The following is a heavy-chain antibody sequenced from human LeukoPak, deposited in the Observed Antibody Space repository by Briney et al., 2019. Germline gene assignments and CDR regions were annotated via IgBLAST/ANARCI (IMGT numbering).Heavy chain of an antibody. Sequence: GGSLRLSCAASGFTFHDYGMSWVRQAPGKGLEWVSGINWNGGSTGYADSVRGRFTISRDNAKNTLYLQMNSLRVEDTAVYYCARASAFVAGWFDPWGQGTLVTVSS. CDR3: ARASAFVAGWFDP. CDR2: INWNGGST. V-gene: IGHV3-20*04. CDR1: GFTFHDYG. D-gene: IGHD2-15*01. J-gene: IGHJ5*02.